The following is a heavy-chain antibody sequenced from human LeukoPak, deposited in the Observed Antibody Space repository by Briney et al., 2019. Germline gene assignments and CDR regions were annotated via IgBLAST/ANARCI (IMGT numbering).Heavy chain of an antibody. D-gene: IGHD2-15*01. CDR3: ARDNGWSADF. CDR2: IKQDGSAK. J-gene: IGHJ4*02. V-gene: IGHV3-7*03. CDR1: GFTFSRHW. Sequence: GGSLRLSCAASGFTFSRHWMYWVRQAPGKGLEWVANIKQDGSAKPYVDSVKGRSTISRDNAKNSLFLQMNSLRAEDTAVYYCARDNGWSADFWGQGTLVTVSS.